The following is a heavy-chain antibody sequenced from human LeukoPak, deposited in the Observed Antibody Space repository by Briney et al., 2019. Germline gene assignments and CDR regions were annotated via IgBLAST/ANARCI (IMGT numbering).Heavy chain of an antibody. Sequence: VKVSCKASRGSFISFAVSWVRQAPGQGLEWMGGFLPIFGTPNYAQKFQGRVTISTDESTSTAYMDLSSLRSEDTAVYYCARGRFCSSYYFDYRGEGTLVTVSS. J-gene: IGHJ4*02. D-gene: IGHD6-6*01. CDR1: RGSFISFA. V-gene: IGHV1-69*13. CDR2: FLPIFGTP. CDR3: ARGRFCSSYYFDY.